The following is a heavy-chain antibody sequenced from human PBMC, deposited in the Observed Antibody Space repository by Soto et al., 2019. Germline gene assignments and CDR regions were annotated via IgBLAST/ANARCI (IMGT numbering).Heavy chain of an antibody. Sequence: PSETLSLTCTVSGGSISSSSYYWGWIRQPPGKGLEWIGSIYYSGSTYYNPSLKSRVTISVDTSKNQFSLKLSSVTAADTAVYYCARRSTYGGNSSPYFYGMEVWGQGTTVTVSS. CDR2: IYYSGST. V-gene: IGHV4-39*01. CDR1: GGSISSSSYY. D-gene: IGHD4-17*01. CDR3: ARRSTYGGNSSPYFYGMEV. J-gene: IGHJ6*02.